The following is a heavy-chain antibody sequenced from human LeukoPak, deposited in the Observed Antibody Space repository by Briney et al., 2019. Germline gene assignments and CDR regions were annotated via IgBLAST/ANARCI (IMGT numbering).Heavy chain of an antibody. Sequence: ASVKVSCKASGYTFTSYYMHWVRQAPGQGLEWMGIINPSGGSTSYAQMFQGRVTMTRDTSTSTVYMELSSLRSEDTAVYYCAREYQQLFGMDVWGQGTTVTVSS. J-gene: IGHJ6*02. D-gene: IGHD6-13*01. CDR3: AREYQQLFGMDV. CDR2: INPSGGST. CDR1: GYTFTSYY. V-gene: IGHV1-46*01.